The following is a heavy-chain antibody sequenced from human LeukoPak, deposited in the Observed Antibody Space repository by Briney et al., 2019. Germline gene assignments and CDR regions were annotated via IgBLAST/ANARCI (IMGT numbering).Heavy chain of an antibody. CDR1: GFSFDTYA. CDR2: IWHDGSHK. D-gene: IGHD3-10*01. J-gene: IGHJ4*02. CDR3: SREILGSGSYPDF. V-gene: IGHV3-33*01. Sequence: GGSLRLSCAASGFSFDTYAMHWVRQAPGQGLEWVALIWHDGSHKFYSNSVRGQFTISRDNSKNTVYLQMNNLRPDDTAVYYCSREILGSGSYPDFWGQGTLVTVSS.